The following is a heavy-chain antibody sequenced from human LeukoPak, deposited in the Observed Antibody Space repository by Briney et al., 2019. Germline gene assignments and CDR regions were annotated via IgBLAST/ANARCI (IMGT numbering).Heavy chain of an antibody. V-gene: IGHV3-23*01. CDR3: AKSKTVTTEFDH. CDR2: ISDSSVST. Sequence: QSGGTLRLSCRASGFTFKNYGMNWVRQAPGKGLEWISAISDSSVSTYYADSVKGRFTISRDNSKTTLYLQMNSLRAEDMALYYCAKSKTVTTEFDHWGQGTLVTVSS. J-gene: IGHJ4*02. CDR1: GFTFKNYG. D-gene: IGHD4-17*01.